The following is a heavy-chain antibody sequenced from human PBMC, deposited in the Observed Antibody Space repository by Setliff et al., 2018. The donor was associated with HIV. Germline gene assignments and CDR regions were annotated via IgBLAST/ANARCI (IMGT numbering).Heavy chain of an antibody. CDR1: GGSITSGNYY. J-gene: IGHJ6*03. V-gene: IGHV4-61*09. CDR3: AREGGIHFSNYYMDV. Sequence: PSETLSLTCTVSGGSITSGNYYWSWIRQSAGKGLEWIGHIYTNGNTHYNSSLKSRVTISVDLSKNQFSLKLTSVSAADAAVYYCAREGGIHFSNYYMDVWGKGTTVTVSS. CDR2: IYTNGNT.